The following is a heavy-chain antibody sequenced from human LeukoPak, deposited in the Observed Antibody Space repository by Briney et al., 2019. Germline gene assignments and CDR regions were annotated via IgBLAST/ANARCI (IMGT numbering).Heavy chain of an antibody. Sequence: PGGSLRLSCIASGFSFDDYAIHWVRHVPGKGLEWVSGISWNSDRIVYADSVKGRFTISRDNAKNSLYLQMNSLRVEDTALYYCAKDIKTAGYSAYDSDYFDYWGQGTLVTVSS. CDR1: GFSFDDYA. CDR2: ISWNSDRI. V-gene: IGHV3-9*01. CDR3: AKDIKTAGYSAYDSDYFDY. J-gene: IGHJ4*02. D-gene: IGHD5-12*01.